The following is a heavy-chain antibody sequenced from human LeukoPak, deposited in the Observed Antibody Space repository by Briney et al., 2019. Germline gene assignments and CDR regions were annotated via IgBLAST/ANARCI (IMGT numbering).Heavy chain of an antibody. J-gene: IGHJ1*01. Sequence: ASVKVSCKASGYSFTSYGISGVRQAPGQGLEWMGWISAYDGNTNNAQKPKGRVTITTHTSPSPASMALRSPRSDDTAVYYCARVGVAAPDYFQPWGQGTLVTVSS. D-gene: IGHD6-13*01. V-gene: IGHV1-18*01. CDR1: GYSFTSYG. CDR3: ARVGVAAPDYFQP. CDR2: ISAYDGNT.